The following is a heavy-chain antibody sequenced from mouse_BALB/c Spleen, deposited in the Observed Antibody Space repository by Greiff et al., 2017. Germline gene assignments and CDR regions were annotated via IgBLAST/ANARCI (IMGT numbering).Heavy chain of an antibody. V-gene: IGHV14-3*02. Sequence: VQLKQSGAELVKPGASVKLSCTASGFNIKDTYMHWVKQRPEQGLEWIGRIDPANGNTKYDPKFQGKATITADTSSNTAYLQLSSLTSEDTAVYYCARSDGYSGFAYWGQGTLVTVSA. CDR3: ARSDGYSGFAY. D-gene: IGHD2-3*01. CDR2: IDPANGNT. J-gene: IGHJ3*01. CDR1: GFNIKDTY.